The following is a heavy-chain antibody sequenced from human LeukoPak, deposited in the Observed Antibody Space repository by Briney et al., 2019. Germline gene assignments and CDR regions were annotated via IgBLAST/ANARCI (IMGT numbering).Heavy chain of an antibody. Sequence: PSETLSLTCTVSGGSISSYYWSWIRQPPGKGLEWIGYIYYSGSTNYNPSLKSRVTISVDTSKNQFSLKLSSVTAADTAVYYCARRVVRGVMRDWFDPWGQGTLVTVSS. CDR2: IYYSGST. CDR3: ARRVVRGVMRDWFDP. J-gene: IGHJ5*02. D-gene: IGHD3-10*01. V-gene: IGHV4-59*01. CDR1: GGSISSYY.